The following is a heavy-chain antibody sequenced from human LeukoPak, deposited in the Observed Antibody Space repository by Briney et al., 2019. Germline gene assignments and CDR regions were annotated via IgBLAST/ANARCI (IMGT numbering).Heavy chain of an antibody. CDR3: AKTREGGDCYDY. CDR2: ISGSGGST. D-gene: IGHD2-21*01. J-gene: IGHJ4*02. Sequence: GGSLRLSCAASGFAFSSYAMSRVRQAPGKGLEWVSAISGSGGSTYYADSVKGRFTISRDNSKNTLYLQMNSLRAEDTAVYYCAKTREGGDCYDYWGQGTLVTVSS. CDR1: GFAFSSYA. V-gene: IGHV3-23*01.